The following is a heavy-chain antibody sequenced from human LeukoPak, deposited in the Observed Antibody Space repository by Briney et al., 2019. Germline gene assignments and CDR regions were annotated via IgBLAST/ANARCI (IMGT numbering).Heavy chain of an antibody. Sequence: GASVKVSCKASGYTFTSYGISWVRQAPGQGLEWMGGIIPIFGTANYAQKFQGRVTITADESASTAYMELSSLRSEDTAVYYCARAKTLGDLEWLLPWGQGTLVTVSS. CDR3: ARAKTLGDLEWLLP. D-gene: IGHD3-3*01. CDR1: GYTFTSYG. CDR2: IIPIFGTA. V-gene: IGHV1-69*13. J-gene: IGHJ5*02.